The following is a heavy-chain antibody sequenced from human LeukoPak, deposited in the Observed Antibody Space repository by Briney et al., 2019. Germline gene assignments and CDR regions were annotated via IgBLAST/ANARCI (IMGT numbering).Heavy chain of an antibody. CDR2: INYSGRT. CDR1: GGSISSNNYY. CDR3: ASVNSGYDYAVDY. J-gene: IGHJ4*02. Sequence: SSETLSLTCTVSGGSISSNNYYWGWIRQPPGKGLEWIGSINYSGRTSYNPALRRRVTISVDTSKNQFSLRLSSVTAADTAVFYCASVNSGYDYAVDYWGRGTLVTVSS. D-gene: IGHD5-12*01. V-gene: IGHV4-39*01.